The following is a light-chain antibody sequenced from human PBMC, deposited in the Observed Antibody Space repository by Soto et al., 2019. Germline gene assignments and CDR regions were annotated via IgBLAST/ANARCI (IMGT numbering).Light chain of an antibody. J-gene: IGKJ1*01. V-gene: IGKV3-15*01. CDR1: QSVRSN. CDR3: QQYTYGLPWT. CDR2: DAS. Sequence: DIVMPKYPAALSVSAGERSTLSCMASQSVRSNLAWYQQKPGQAPRLLMYDASTRATGIPARFSGSGSGTEFTLTISSLQSEDFAVYYCQQYTYGLPWTFAQGAKVDIK.